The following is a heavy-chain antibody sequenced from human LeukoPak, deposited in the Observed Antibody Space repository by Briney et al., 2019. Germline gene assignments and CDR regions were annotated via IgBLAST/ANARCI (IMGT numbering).Heavy chain of an antibody. D-gene: IGHD6-6*01. CDR3: ARVRAYSSSSVDY. V-gene: IGHV4-38-2*02. J-gene: IGHJ4*02. CDR1: GYSISSGYY. CDR2: IYHSGST. Sequence: SETLSLTCTVSGYSISSGYYWGWIRQPPGKGLEWIGSIYHSGSTYYNPSLKSRVTISVDTSKNQFSLKLSSVTAADTAVYYCARVRAYSSSSVDYWGQGTLVTVSS.